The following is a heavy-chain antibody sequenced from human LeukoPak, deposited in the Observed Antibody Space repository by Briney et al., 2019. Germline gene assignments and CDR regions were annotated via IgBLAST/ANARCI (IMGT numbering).Heavy chain of an antibody. J-gene: IGHJ3*02. V-gene: IGHV1-2*02. Sequence: ASVKVSCKASGYTFTGYYMHWVRHAPGQGLEWMGWINPNSGGTNYAQKFQGRVTMTRDTSISTAYMELSRLRSDDTVVYYCARGRYYLYAFDIWGQRTMVTVSS. CDR3: ARGRYYLYAFDI. CDR2: INPNSGGT. CDR1: GYTFTGYY. D-gene: IGHD3-10*01.